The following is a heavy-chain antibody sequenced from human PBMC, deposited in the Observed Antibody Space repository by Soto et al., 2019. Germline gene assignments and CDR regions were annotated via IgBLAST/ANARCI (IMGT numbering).Heavy chain of an antibody. CDR1: GFTFSSYS. Sequence: GGSLRLSCAASGFTFSSYSMNWVRQAPGKGLEWVSYISSSGSTIYYADSVKGRFTISRDNAKNSLYLQMNSLRAEDMAVYYCARGIAAAGPAGGGWGQGTLVTVSS. CDR3: ARGIAAAGPAGGG. J-gene: IGHJ4*02. D-gene: IGHD6-13*01. CDR2: ISSSGSTI. V-gene: IGHV3-48*01.